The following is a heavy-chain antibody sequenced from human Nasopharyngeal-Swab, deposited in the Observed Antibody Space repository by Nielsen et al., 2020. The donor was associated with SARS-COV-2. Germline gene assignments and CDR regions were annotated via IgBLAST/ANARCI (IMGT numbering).Heavy chain of an antibody. CDR3: ARGGFRGTYGDYLDY. V-gene: IGHV3-33*08. CDR2: IWYDGSNK. J-gene: IGHJ4*02. CDR1: GFTFSSCW. D-gene: IGHD4-17*01. Sequence: GESLKISCAASGFTFSSCWMHWVRQAPGKGLEWVAVIWYDGSNKYYADSVKGRFTISRDNSKNTLYLQMNSLRAEDTAVYYCARGGFRGTYGDYLDYWGQGTLVTVSS.